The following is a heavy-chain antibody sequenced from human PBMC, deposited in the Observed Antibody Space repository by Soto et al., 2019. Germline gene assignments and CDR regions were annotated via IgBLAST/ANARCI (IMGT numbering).Heavy chain of an antibody. D-gene: IGHD6-19*01. CDR2: ISNDGRNK. V-gene: IGHV3-30*18. CDR3: AQDQGSGWSPTPVDFDY. Sequence: QVQLVESGGGVVQPGRSLRLSCAASGFTFSSYGMHWVRQAPGKGLEWVAVISNDGRNKYYADSVKGRFTISRDKSKNTLYLQMNSLRAEDTAVYYCAQDQGSGWSPTPVDFDYWGQGTLVTVSS. CDR1: GFTFSSYG. J-gene: IGHJ4*02.